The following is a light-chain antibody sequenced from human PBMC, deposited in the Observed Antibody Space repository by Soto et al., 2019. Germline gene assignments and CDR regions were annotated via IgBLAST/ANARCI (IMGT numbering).Light chain of an antibody. J-gene: IGLJ3*02. CDR2: GNS. Sequence: QSVLTQPPSVSGAPGQRVTIFCTGSSSNIGADYDVHWYQQLPGTAPKPLIYGNSNRPSGVPDRFSGSKSGTSASLAITGLQAEDETDYYCQSYDSSLSGWVFGGGTKLTVL. V-gene: IGLV1-40*01. CDR3: QSYDSSLSGWV. CDR1: SSNIGADYD.